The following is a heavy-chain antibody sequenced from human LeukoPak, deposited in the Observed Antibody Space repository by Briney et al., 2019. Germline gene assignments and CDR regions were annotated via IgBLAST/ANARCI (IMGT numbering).Heavy chain of an antibody. V-gene: IGHV1-24*01. CDR2: LDPEEGET. CDR1: GYTLSDLA. CDR3: VTAAGAY. Sequence: ASVKVSCKVSGYTLSDLAMHWVRQAPGKGLEWMGGLDPEEGETIRAQKFEGRVTMTEDTSTDTAYMELSSLGSEDTAMYYCVTAAGAYWGQGTLVSVSS. J-gene: IGHJ4*02.